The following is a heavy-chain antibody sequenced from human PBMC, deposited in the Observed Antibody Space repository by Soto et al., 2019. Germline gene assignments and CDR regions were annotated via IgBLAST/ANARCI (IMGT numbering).Heavy chain of an antibody. J-gene: IGHJ6*02. D-gene: IGHD3-10*01. CDR1: GDSISRYY. CDR2: IYYSGET. Sequence: QVQLQESGPGLVKPSETLSLTCTVSGDSISRYYWCWVRLSQGKGLEWMGYIYYSGETNYNPSVKSRVTISIDRTKNQFSLRMSSVTAADTAVYYCARDQGGEFLKGAGMDVWGHGTTVTVSS. CDR3: ARDQGGEFLKGAGMDV. V-gene: IGHV4-59*01.